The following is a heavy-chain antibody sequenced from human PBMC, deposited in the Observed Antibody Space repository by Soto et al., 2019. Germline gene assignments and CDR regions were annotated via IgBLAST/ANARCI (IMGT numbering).Heavy chain of an antibody. CDR1: GFTFSSYS. D-gene: IGHD5-12*01. Sequence: AGGSLRLSCAASGFTFSSYSMNWVRQAPGKGLEWVSSISSSSSYIYYADSVKGRFTISRDNAKNSLYLQMNSLRAEDTAVYYCAASRGRWLRGGAFDIWGQGTMVTVSS. CDR3: AASRGRWLRGGAFDI. J-gene: IGHJ3*02. CDR2: ISSSSSYI. V-gene: IGHV3-21*01.